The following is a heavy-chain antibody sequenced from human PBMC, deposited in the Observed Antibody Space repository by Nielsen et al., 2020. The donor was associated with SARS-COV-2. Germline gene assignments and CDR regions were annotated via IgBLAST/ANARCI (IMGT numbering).Heavy chain of an antibody. CDR3: ARETGATEYCSSTSCRPYYYYYMDV. CDR2: IYYSGST. Sequence: PGKGLEWIGYIYYSGSTYYNPSLKSRVTISVDTSKNQFSLKLSSVTAADTAVYYCARETGATEYCSSTSCRPYYYYYMDVWGKGTTVTVSS. V-gene: IGHV4-31*02. J-gene: IGHJ6*03. D-gene: IGHD2-2*01.